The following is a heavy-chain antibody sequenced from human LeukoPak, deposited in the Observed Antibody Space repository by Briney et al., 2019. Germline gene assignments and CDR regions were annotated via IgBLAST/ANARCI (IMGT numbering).Heavy chain of an antibody. CDR3: TRGKPETVFDS. J-gene: IGHJ4*02. CDR1: GVTVSDYC. V-gene: IGHV4-34*01. D-gene: IGHD2-21*02. Sequence: SETLSRTCAGYGVTVSDYCWIWMRQSPGKGREWCGEINHSGSSNYNPFLKSLVTISVETFKKQFFLQVTSVTAEDTAGYYWTRGKPETVFDSWGQGTLVTVSS. CDR2: INHSGSS.